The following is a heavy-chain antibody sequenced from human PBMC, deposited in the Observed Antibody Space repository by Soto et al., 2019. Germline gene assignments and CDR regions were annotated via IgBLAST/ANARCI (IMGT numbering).Heavy chain of an antibody. CDR1: GFTSSNYW. J-gene: IGHJ6*02. CDR3: ARSVRLGSLPYKSYAMDV. CDR2: IKSDGSST. D-gene: IGHD1-1*01. V-gene: IGHV3-74*01. Sequence: PGGSLRLSCAASGFTSSNYWMHWVRQAPGKWLVWVSRIKSDGSSTSYADSVKGRFTISRDNAKNTLDLQMHGLRAEDMAVYYCARSVRLGSLPYKSYAMDVWGQGTTVTVSS.